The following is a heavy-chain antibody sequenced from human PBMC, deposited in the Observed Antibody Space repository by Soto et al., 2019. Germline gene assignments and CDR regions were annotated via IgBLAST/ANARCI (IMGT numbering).Heavy chain of an antibody. CDR1: AFTFRSYA. V-gene: IGHV3-13*01. CDR2: ISGTAGDT. CDR3: ASVLLSSSTPKYYYYYMDV. J-gene: IGHJ6*03. D-gene: IGHD6-6*01. Sequence: GGSLRRSXSASAFTFRSYAMSWVRRAPGKGLEWVSAISGTAGDTYYPGSVKGRCTISRENAKNSLYLQMNSLRAGDTAVYYCASVLLSSSTPKYYYYYMDVWGNGTTVTVS.